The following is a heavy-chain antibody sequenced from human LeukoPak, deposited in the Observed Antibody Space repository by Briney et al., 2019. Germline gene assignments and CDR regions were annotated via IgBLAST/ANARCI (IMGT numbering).Heavy chain of an antibody. D-gene: IGHD2-21*02. CDR1: GFTFSSYS. CDR3: ARNFFYCGGDCYPYAFDI. J-gene: IGHJ3*02. Sequence: GGSLRLSCAASGFTFSSYSMSWVRQAPGKGLEWVSVIYSGGSTYYADSVKGRFTISRDNSKNTLYLQMNSLRAEDTAVYYCARNFFYCGGDCYPYAFDIWGQGTMVTVSS. V-gene: IGHV3-53*01. CDR2: IYSGGST.